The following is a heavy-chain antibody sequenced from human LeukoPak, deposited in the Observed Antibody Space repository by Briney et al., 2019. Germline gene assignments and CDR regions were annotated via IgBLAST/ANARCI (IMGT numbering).Heavy chain of an antibody. Sequence: GRSLRLSCAASGFTFSTNGMHWVRQAPGKGLEWVAVIWYDGSNKYYADSVKGRFTISRDNSKNTLYLQMNSLRAEDTAVYYCAKAPSGTPYQFDYWGQGTLVTVSS. V-gene: IGHV3-33*06. CDR1: GFTFSTNG. CDR3: AKAPSGTPYQFDY. CDR2: IWYDGSNK. D-gene: IGHD3-10*01. J-gene: IGHJ4*02.